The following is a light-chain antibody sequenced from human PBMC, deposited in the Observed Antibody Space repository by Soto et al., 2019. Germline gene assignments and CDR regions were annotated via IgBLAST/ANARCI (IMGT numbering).Light chain of an antibody. CDR2: EVN. J-gene: IGLJ1*01. V-gene: IGLV2-14*01. CDR1: RSDIGDSNF. Sequence: QSVLTQPASVSGSPGQSVTISCTGPRSDIGDSNFTSWYQQSPGKAPRLLIYEVNNRPSGVSRRFSGSKAGNTASLTISGLLEDDEADYFCASFRSGTILVFGSGTKVTVL. CDR3: ASFRSGTILV.